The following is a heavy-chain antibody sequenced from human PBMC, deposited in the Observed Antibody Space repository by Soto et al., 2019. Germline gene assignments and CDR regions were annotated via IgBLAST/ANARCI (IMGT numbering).Heavy chain of an antibody. J-gene: IGHJ4*02. CDR3: AHIILAYCGGNCYSPFDY. D-gene: IGHD2-21*02. V-gene: IGHV2-5*02. Sequence: QITLKESGPTLVKPTQTLTLTCTFSGFSLSTSGVGVGWIRQPPGKALEWLALIYWDDDKRYSPSLKSRLTITKDTPKNQVVLTMTNMDPVDTATYYCAHIILAYCGGNCYSPFDYWGQGTLVTVSS. CDR2: IYWDDDK. CDR1: GFSLSTSGVG.